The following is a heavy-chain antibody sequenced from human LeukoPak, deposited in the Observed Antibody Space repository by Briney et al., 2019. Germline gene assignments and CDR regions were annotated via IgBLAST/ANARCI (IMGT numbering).Heavy chain of an antibody. CDR2: ISGSGTST. V-gene: IGHV3-23*01. CDR3: ARVSDSGSYHYFDY. D-gene: IGHD1-26*01. J-gene: IGHJ4*02. Sequence: PGGSLRLSCAASGFTSSSYAMSWVRQAPGKGLEWVSAISGSGTSTYYADSVRGRFTISRDNSENTLYLQMNSLRVEDTAVYYCARVSDSGSYHYFDYWGQGTLVTVSS. CDR1: GFTSSSYA.